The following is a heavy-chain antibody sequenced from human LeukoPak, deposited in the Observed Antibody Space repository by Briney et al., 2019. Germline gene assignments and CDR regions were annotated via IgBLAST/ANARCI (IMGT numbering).Heavy chain of an antibody. CDR1: GFTFSTFA. Sequence: GGSLRLSCAASGFTFSTFAMMWVRQAPGTGLQWVSTITGYGATFYADSVRGRFTIFRDTSMNTLFLQMNSLGAGDTAVYYCAKGAAAGKVDWFGPWGQGTLFT. CDR2: ITGYGAT. CDR3: AKGAAAGKVDWFGP. V-gene: IGHV3-23*01. D-gene: IGHD6-13*01. J-gene: IGHJ5*02.